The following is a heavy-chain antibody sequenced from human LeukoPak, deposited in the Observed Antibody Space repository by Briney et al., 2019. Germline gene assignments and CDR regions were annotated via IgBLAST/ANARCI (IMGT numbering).Heavy chain of an antibody. Sequence: GGSLRLSCAPSGFTFSTYAMSWVRQAPGKGLEWVSSISGSGGSTYYADSVKGRFTISRDNSKNTLYLQMNSLRVEDSALYYCARGYYGSGSYYMGNYWGQGTLVTVSS. D-gene: IGHD3-10*01. CDR1: GFTFSTYA. J-gene: IGHJ4*02. CDR3: ARGYYGSGSYYMGNY. V-gene: IGHV3-23*01. CDR2: ISGSGGST.